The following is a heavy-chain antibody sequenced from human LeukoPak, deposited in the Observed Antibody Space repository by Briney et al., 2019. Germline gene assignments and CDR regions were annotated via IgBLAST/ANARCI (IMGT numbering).Heavy chain of an antibody. V-gene: IGHV1-69*05. Sequence: SVKVSCKASGGTFSSYAISWVRQAPGQGREWMGGIIPIFGTANYAQKFQGRVTITTDESTSTAYMELSSLRSEDTAVYYCAYGAAGSVYFDYWGQGTLVTVSS. CDR3: AYGAAGSVYFDY. D-gene: IGHD3-10*01. CDR1: GGTFSSYA. CDR2: IIPIFGTA. J-gene: IGHJ4*02.